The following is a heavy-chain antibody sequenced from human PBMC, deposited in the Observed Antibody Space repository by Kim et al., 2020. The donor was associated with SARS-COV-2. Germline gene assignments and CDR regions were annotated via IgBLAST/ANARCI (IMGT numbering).Heavy chain of an antibody. CDR3: ARASQWLVLSPPDY. V-gene: IGHV1-3*01. Sequence: QKFQGRVTITRDTSASTAYMELSSLRSEDTAVYYCARASQWLVLSPPDYWGQGTLVTVSS. D-gene: IGHD6-19*01. J-gene: IGHJ4*02.